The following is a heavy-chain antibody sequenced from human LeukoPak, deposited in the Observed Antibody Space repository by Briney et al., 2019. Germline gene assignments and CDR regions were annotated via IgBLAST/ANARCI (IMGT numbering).Heavy chain of an antibody. V-gene: IGHV4-31*03. CDR1: GGSISSGGYY. CDR2: IYYSGST. J-gene: IGHJ6*02. CDR3: ARAKGVLDYYYYGMDV. Sequence: SETLSLTCTVSGGSISSGGYYWSWIRQHPGKGLEWIGYIYYSGSTYYNPSLKSRVTISVDTSKNQFSLKLSSVTAADTAVYYCARAKGVLDYYYYGMDVWGQGTMVTVSS. D-gene: IGHD3-16*01.